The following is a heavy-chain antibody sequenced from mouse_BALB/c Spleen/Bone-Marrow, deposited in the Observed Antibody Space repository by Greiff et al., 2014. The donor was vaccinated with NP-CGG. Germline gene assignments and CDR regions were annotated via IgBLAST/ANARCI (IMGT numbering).Heavy chain of an antibody. CDR2: IYPSDSYT. D-gene: IGHD1-1*01. CDR3: TRGGSSPYYFDY. CDR1: GYTFTSYW. J-gene: IGHJ2*01. V-gene: IGHV1-69*02. Sequence: VQLQQSGAELVRPGASVKLSCKASGYTFTSYWINWVKQRPGQGLEWIGNIYPSDSYTNYNQKFKDKATLTVGKSSTTAYMQLSSPTSEDSAVYYCTRGGSSPYYFDYWGQGTTLTVSS.